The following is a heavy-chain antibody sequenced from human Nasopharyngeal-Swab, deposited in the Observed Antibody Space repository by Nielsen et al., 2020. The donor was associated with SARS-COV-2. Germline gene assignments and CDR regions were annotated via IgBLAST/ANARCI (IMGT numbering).Heavy chain of an antibody. CDR2: INHSGST. D-gene: IGHD1-26*01. Sequence: RQAPGKGLEWIGEINHSGSTNYNPSLKSRVTISVDTSKNQFSLELSSVTAADTAVYYCARGIRPGPRATRGRYFDYWGQGTLVTVSS. J-gene: IGHJ4*02. CDR3: ARGIRPGPRATRGRYFDY. V-gene: IGHV4-34*01.